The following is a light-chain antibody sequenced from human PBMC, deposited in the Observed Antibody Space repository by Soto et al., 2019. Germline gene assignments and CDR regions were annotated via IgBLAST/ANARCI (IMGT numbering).Light chain of an antibody. CDR1: SSDVGNYNS. CDR3: SSYTTSSTLYV. V-gene: IGLV2-14*01. CDR2: EVS. Sequence: QSALTQPASVSGSPGQSITISCTGTSSDVGNYNSVSWYQQHPGKAPKLIIYEVSNRPSGLSNRFSGSKSGNTASLTISGLQAEDEADDYCSSYTTSSTLYVFGTGTKLTVL. J-gene: IGLJ1*01.